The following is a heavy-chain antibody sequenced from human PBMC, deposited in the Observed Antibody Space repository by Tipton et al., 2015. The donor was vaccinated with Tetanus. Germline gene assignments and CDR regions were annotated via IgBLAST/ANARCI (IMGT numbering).Heavy chain of an antibody. CDR2: IYYSGST. CDR3: ARLSEYQPAY. Sequence: TLSLTCTVSGGSISSSSYYWGWIRQPPGKGLEWIGSIYYSGSTYYNPSLKSRVTISVDTSKNQFSLKLSSVTAADTAVYYCARLSEYQPAYWGQGTLVTVSS. V-gene: IGHV4-39*01. D-gene: IGHD2-2*01. CDR1: GGSISSSSYY. J-gene: IGHJ4*02.